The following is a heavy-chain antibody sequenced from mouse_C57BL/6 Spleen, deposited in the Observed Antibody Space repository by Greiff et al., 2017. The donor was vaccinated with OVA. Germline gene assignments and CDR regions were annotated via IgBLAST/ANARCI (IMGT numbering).Heavy chain of an antibody. CDR3: ARSTMIRGWYFDV. V-gene: IGHV1-47*01. J-gene: IGHJ1*03. Sequence: SGAELVKPGASVKMSCKASGYTFTTYPIEWMKQNHGKSLEWIGNFHPYNDDTKYNEKFKGKATLTVEKSSSTVYLELSRLTSDDSAVYYCARSTMIRGWYFDVWGTGTTVTVSS. CDR2: FHPYNDDT. CDR1: GYTFTTYP. D-gene: IGHD2-4*01.